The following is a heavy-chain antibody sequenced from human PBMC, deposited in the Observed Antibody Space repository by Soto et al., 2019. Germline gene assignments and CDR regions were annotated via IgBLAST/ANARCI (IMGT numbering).Heavy chain of an antibody. J-gene: IGHJ4*02. Sequence: QVELVESGGGLVKPGGSLRLSCAASGLSFSDYYMSWIRQAPGKGLEWIAYITSSSSTIYYADSVKGRFTISRNDAKNSLALQLGSLRAEDTAVYYCATVFRSSNFNYWGQGTLVTVSS. V-gene: IGHV3-11*01. CDR3: ATVFRSSNFNY. D-gene: IGHD3-10*02. CDR2: ITSSSSTI. CDR1: GLSFSDYY.